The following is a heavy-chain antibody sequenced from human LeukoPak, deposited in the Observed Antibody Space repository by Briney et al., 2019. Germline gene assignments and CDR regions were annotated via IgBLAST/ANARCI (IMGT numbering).Heavy chain of an antibody. CDR3: ARGASRADY. V-gene: IGHV3-21*01. CDR2: ISSSSSYI. J-gene: IGHJ4*02. Sequence: GGSVRLSCAASGFTFRSYNMNWVRQAPGKRPEWVSSISSSSSYIYYADSVKGRFTISRDNAKNSPYLQMNSLRAEDTALYYCARGASRADYWGQGTLVTVSS. CDR1: GFTFRSYN.